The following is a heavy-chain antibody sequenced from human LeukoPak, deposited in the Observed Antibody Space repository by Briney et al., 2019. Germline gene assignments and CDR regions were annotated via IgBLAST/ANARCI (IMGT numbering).Heavy chain of an antibody. J-gene: IGHJ6*03. CDR2: IIPIFSTA. V-gene: IGHV1-69*05. CDR3: ARGALVAGNYYYYYYYMDV. Sequence: ASVKVSCKASGGTFSSYAISWVRQAPGQGLEWMGGIIPIFSTANYAQKFQGRVTITTDESTSTAYMELSSLRSEDTAVYYCARGALVAGNYYYYYYYMDVWGKGTTVTVSS. CDR1: GGTFSSYA. D-gene: IGHD5-12*01.